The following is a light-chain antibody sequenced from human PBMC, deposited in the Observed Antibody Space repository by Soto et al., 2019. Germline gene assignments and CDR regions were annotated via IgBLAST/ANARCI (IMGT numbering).Light chain of an antibody. CDR1: QSISVW. J-gene: IGKJ1*01. V-gene: IGKV1-5*03. CDR3: QHYKDYSWT. Sequence: DIHMTQSPTTLSASVGDRVTITCRASQSISVWLAWYQQKPGKAPNLLIYKTSSLETGVPSRFSGSGSGTEFTVTISSLQPDDFATYYCQHYKDYSWTFGQGTKVEIK. CDR2: KTS.